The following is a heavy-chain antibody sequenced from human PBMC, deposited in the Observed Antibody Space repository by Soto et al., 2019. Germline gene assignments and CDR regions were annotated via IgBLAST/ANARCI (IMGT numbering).Heavy chain of an antibody. CDR1: GGSISSGDYY. CDR2: IYYSGST. V-gene: IGHV4-30-4*08. Sequence: SETLSLTCTVSGGSISSGDYYWSWIRQPPGKGLEWIGYIYYSGSTYYNPSLKSRVTISVDTSKNQFSLKLSSVTAADTAVYYCARGGYDSSGYYRYGMDVWGQGTTVTVSS. D-gene: IGHD3-22*01. CDR3: ARGGYDSSGYYRYGMDV. J-gene: IGHJ6*02.